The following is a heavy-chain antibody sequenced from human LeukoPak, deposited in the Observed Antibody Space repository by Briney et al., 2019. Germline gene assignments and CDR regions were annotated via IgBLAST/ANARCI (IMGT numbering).Heavy chain of an antibody. CDR2: IGTAGDT. V-gene: IGHV3-13*01. J-gene: IGHJ4*02. D-gene: IGHD1-14*01. CDR1: GFTFSSYD. Sequence: SGGSLRLSCAASGFTFSSYDMHWVRQATGKGLEWVSAIGTAGDTYYPGSVKGRFTISRENAKNSLYLQMNSLRAGDTAVYYCARAPEGRTQFDYWGQGTLVTVSS. CDR3: ARAPEGRTQFDY.